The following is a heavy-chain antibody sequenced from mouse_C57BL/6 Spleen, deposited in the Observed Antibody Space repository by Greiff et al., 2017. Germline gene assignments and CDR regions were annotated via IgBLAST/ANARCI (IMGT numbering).Heavy chain of an antibody. CDR1: GYTFTDYY. J-gene: IGHJ4*01. Sequence: VQLQQSGPELVKPGASVKISCKASGYTFTDYYMNWVKQSHGKSLEWIGDINPNNGGTSYNQKFKGKAKLTVDKSSSTAYMALRSLTSEDSAVYYCARRGSLYYDGSGAMDDWGQGT. V-gene: IGHV1-26*01. D-gene: IGHD1-1*01. CDR2: INPNNGGT. CDR3: ARRGSLYYDGSGAMDD.